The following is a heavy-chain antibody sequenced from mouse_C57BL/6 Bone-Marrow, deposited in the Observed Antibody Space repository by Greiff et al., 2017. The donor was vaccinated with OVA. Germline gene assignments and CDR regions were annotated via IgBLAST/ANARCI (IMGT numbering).Heavy chain of an antibody. Sequence: QVQLQQSGPGLVQPSQSLSITCTVSGFSLTSYGVHWVRQSPGKGLEWLGVIWSGGSTDYNAAFISRLSISKDNSKSQVFFKMNSLQADDTAIYYCARNLRLRPFAYWGQGTLVTVSA. CDR2: IWSGGST. J-gene: IGHJ3*01. V-gene: IGHV2-2*01. CDR1: GFSLTSYG. CDR3: ARNLRLRPFAY. D-gene: IGHD3-2*02.